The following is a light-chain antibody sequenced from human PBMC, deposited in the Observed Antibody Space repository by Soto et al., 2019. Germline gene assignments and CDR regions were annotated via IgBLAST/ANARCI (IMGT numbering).Light chain of an antibody. CDR1: SSDVGSYNL. V-gene: IGLV2-23*01. J-gene: IGLJ1*01. CDR3: CSYAGNSTYV. CDR2: EGS. Sequence: QSALAQPASVSGSPGQSITISCTGTSSDVGSYNLVSWYQQHPGKAPKLMIYEGSKRPSGVSNRFSGSKSGNTASLTISGLQAEDEVDYYCCSYAGNSTYVFGTGTRSPS.